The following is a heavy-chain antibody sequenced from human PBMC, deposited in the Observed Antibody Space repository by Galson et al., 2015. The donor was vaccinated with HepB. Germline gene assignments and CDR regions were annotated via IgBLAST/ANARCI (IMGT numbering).Heavy chain of an antibody. CDR1: GGTFSSYG. CDR3: ARDSEWKLRRVYYYIDG. D-gene: IGHD1-26*01. V-gene: IGHV1-69*10. Sequence: SVKVSCKASGGTFSSYGFSWVRQAPGQGLEWMGGIVPFLDVAHYAQKFQGRVTMIADKSTSTVYMELSSLTSEDTAVYYCARDSEWKLRRVYYYIDGWGKGTTVTFSS. CDR2: IVPFLDVA. J-gene: IGHJ6*03.